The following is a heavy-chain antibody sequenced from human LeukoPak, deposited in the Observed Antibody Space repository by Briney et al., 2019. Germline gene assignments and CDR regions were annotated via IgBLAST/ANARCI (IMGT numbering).Heavy chain of an antibody. Sequence: SQTLSLTCTVSGGSISSGSYYWSWIRQPAGKGLGWIGRIYTSGSTNYNPSLKSRVTISVDTSKNQFSLKLSSVTAADTAVYYCARVRGNLNWFDPWGQGTLVTVSS. D-gene: IGHD4-23*01. CDR2: IYTSGST. CDR3: ARVRGNLNWFDP. V-gene: IGHV4-61*02. J-gene: IGHJ5*02. CDR1: GGSISSGSYY.